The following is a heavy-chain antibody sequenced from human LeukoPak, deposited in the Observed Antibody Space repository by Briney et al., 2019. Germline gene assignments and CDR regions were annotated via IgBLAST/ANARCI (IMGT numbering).Heavy chain of an antibody. CDR3: ARGRVVGGPANRKSGRFVP. CDR1: GYTFTRYY. CDR2: INPNSGGT. Sequence: GASVKVSCKASGYTFTRYYMQWVRQAPGQGLEWMGRINPNSGGTNYAQKIQGRVTMTRDTSISTAYMELRRLRSDNTAVYYCARGRVVGGPANRKSGRFVPWGQGTMVTVSS. D-gene: IGHD3-16*01. J-gene: IGHJ5*02. V-gene: IGHV1-2*06.